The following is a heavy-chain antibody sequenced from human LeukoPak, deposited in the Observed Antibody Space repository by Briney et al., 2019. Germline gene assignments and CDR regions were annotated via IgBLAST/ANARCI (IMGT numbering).Heavy chain of an antibody. CDR2: IGTASDT. CDR3: ARGPPRGKYYYMDV. Sequence: GGSLRLSCAASGFTFSSFDMHWVRQPTGQGLEWVSTIGTASDTYYPGSVEGRFTLSRDNAKNSLYLQMNSLTAGDTAVYYCARGPPRGKYYYMDVWGIGTTVTVSS. D-gene: IGHD1-1*01. J-gene: IGHJ6*03. V-gene: IGHV3-13*01. CDR1: GFTFSSFD.